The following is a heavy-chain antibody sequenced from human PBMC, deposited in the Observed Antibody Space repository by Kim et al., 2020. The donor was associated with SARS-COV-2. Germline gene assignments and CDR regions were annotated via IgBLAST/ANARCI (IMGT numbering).Heavy chain of an antibody. CDR2: FDPEDGET. Sequence: ASVKVSCKVSGYTLTELSMHWVRQAPGKGLEWMGGFDPEDGETIYAQKFQGRVTMTEDTSTDTAYMELSSLRSEDTAVYYCATHVLLWFGELTPGMDVWGQGTTVTVSS. CDR1: GYTLTELS. V-gene: IGHV1-24*01. D-gene: IGHD3-10*01. J-gene: IGHJ6*02. CDR3: ATHVLLWFGELTPGMDV.